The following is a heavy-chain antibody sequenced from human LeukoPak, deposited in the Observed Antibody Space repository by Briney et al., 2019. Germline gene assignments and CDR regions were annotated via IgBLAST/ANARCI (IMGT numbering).Heavy chain of an antibody. V-gene: IGHV6-1*01. CDR3: ARETQTRYFDWLSTYYYYYYMDV. D-gene: IGHD3-9*01. CDR2: TYYGPKRYS. J-gene: IGHJ6*03. CDR1: GASVSSNSTA. Sequence: SQTLSLTCAISGASVSSNSTAWNWIRQSPSRGLEWLGRTYYGPKRYSDYAVSVKSRITINPDTSKNQFSLQLNSVTPEDTAVYYCARETQTRYFDWLSTYYYYYYMDVWGKGTTVTVSS.